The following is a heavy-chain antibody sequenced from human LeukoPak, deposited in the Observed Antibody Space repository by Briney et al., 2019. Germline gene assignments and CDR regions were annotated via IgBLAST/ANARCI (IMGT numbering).Heavy chain of an antibody. Sequence: SVKVSCKAAGATFSSSTISWVRQAPGQGLEWMGGTIPIFGTTNYAQKYQGRVTITADESTNTVYMELDSMRSEDTAVYYCARDPMVRGLIHVYWGEGTLVTVSS. CDR2: TIPIFGTT. D-gene: IGHD3-10*01. J-gene: IGHJ4*02. CDR3: ARDPMVRGLIHVY. CDR1: GATFSSST. V-gene: IGHV1-69*13.